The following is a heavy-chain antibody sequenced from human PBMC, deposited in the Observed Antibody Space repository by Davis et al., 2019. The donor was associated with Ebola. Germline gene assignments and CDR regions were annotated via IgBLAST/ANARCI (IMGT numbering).Heavy chain of an antibody. J-gene: IGHJ4*02. CDR1: GFTFSSYG. CDR2: ISYDGSNK. CDR3: AAGFTFGGVIID. V-gene: IGHV3-30*03. Sequence: GGSLRLSCAASGFTFSSYGMHWVRQAPGKGLEWVAVISYDGSNKYYADSVKGRFTISRDNSKNTLYLQMNSLRAEDTAVYYCAAGFTFGGVIIDWGQGTLVTVSS. D-gene: IGHD3-16*02.